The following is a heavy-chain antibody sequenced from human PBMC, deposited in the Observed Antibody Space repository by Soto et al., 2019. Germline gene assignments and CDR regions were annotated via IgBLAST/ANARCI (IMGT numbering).Heavy chain of an antibody. V-gene: IGHV3-21*01. Sequence: EVQLVESGGGLVKPGGSLRLSCAASGFTFSSYSMNWVRQAPGKGLEWVSSISSSSSYIYYADSVKGRVTISRDNAKNSLYLQMNSLRAEDTAVYYCARDMFSGVVITPFDYWGQGTLVTVSS. CDR1: GFTFSSYS. J-gene: IGHJ4*02. D-gene: IGHD3-3*01. CDR3: ARDMFSGVVITPFDY. CDR2: ISSSSSYI.